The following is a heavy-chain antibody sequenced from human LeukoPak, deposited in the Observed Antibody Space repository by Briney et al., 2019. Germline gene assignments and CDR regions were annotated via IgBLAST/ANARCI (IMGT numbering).Heavy chain of an antibody. J-gene: IGHJ3*02. CDR1: GFTFSSYW. Sequence: QSGGSLRLSCAASGFTFSSYWMSWVRQAPGKGLEWVAVIWYDGSNKYYADSVKGRFTISRDNSKNTVYLQMNSLRAEDTAVYYCARGLRNTDTFDIWGQGTMVTVSS. V-gene: IGHV3-33*08. CDR2: IWYDGSNK. CDR3: ARGLRNTDTFDI.